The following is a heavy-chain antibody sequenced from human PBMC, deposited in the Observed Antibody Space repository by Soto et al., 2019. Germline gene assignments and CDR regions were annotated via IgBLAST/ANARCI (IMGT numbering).Heavy chain of an antibody. CDR2: IYHSGST. J-gene: IGHJ4*02. CDR3: ARGIYDVIFGVVATDY. Sequence: PSETLSLTCAVSGGSISSSNWWSWVRQPPGKGLEWIGEIYHSGSTNYNPSLKSRVTISVDTSKNQFSLKLRSVTAADTAVYYCARGIYDVIFGVVATDYWGQGTLVTVSS. CDR1: GGSISSSNW. V-gene: IGHV4-4*02. D-gene: IGHD3-3*01.